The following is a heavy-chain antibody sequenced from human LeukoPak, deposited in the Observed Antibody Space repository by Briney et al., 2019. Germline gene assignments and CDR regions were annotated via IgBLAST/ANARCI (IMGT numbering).Heavy chain of an antibody. V-gene: IGHV3-30*04. D-gene: IGHD3-10*01. Sequence: PGRSLRLSCAASGFNFNNYAMHWVRQAPGKGLEWLSVISYDGSDNSSADSVQGRFTISRDNPKNTLYLQMNSLTTGDTAVYYCARDQGATLVRGVTPYLDFWGQGTLVSVSS. CDR3: ARDQGATLVRGVTPYLDF. CDR1: GFNFNNYA. J-gene: IGHJ4*02. CDR2: ISYDGSDN.